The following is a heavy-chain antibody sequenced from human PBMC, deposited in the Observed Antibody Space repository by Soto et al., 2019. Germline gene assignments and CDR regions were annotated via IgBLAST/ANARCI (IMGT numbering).Heavy chain of an antibody. CDR1: GGSISSSNW. CDR2: IYHSGST. Sequence: SETLSLTCAVSGGSISSSNWWSWVRQPPGKGLEWIGEIYHSGSTNYNPSLKSRVTISVDKSKNQFSLKLSSVTAADTAVYYCARDLYCGGDCEAAFDIWGQGTMVTVSS. CDR3: ARDLYCGGDCEAAFDI. D-gene: IGHD2-21*02. V-gene: IGHV4-4*02. J-gene: IGHJ3*02.